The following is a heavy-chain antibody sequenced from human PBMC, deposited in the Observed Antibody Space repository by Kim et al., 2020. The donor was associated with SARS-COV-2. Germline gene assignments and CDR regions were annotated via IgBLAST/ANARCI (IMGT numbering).Heavy chain of an antibody. V-gene: IGHV1-69*13. CDR3: ARGVVPAAMAGMDV. CDR2: IIPIFGTA. J-gene: IGHJ6*02. CDR1: GGTFSSYA. Sequence: SVKVSCKASGGTFSSYAISWVRQAPGQGLEWMGGIIPIFGTANYAQKFQGRVTITADESTSTAYMELSSLRSEDTAVYYCARGVVPAAMAGMDVWGQGTTGTVSS. D-gene: IGHD2-2*01.